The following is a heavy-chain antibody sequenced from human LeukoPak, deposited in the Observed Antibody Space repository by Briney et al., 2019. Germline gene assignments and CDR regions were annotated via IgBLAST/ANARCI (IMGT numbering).Heavy chain of an antibody. Sequence: ASVKVSCKASGYTFTSYGISWVRQAPGQGLEWMGWISVYNGNTNYAQKLQGRVTMTTDTSTSTAYMELSSLRSEDTAVYYCARAESDHDYSNYWGQGTLVTVSS. CDR1: GYTFTSYG. CDR3: ARAESDHDYSNY. J-gene: IGHJ4*02. CDR2: ISVYNGNT. D-gene: IGHD4-11*01. V-gene: IGHV1-18*01.